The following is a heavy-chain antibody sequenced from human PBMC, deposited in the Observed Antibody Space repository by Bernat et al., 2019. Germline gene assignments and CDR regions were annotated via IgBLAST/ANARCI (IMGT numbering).Heavy chain of an antibody. V-gene: IGHV1-46*01. CDR3: ASGGRSTSGGVDYFDF. CDR1: GYTFTSYY. CDR2: INPSGGST. J-gene: IGHJ4*02. Sequence: QVQLVQSGAEVKKPGASVKVSCKASGYTFTSYYMHWVRQAPGQGLEWMGIINPSGGSTSYAQKFQGRVTMTRDTSTSTVYMELSSLRSEDTAVYYCASGGRSTSGGVDYFDFWGQGTLVTVSS. D-gene: IGHD3-16*01.